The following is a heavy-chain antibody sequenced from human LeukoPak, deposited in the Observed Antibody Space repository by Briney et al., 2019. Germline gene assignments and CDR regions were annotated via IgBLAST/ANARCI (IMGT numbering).Heavy chain of an antibody. J-gene: IGHJ5*02. Sequence: PGGSMRLSCAASGFTVNYNYMSWVRQAPGKGLEWVSVIYSGGSTYNADSVKGRFTISRDDSKNTVYLQMNSLRVEDTAVYYCARVKVGITYWFDPWGQGTLVTVSS. CDR1: GFTVNYNY. CDR3: ARVKVGITYWFDP. D-gene: IGHD1-26*01. CDR2: IYSGGST. V-gene: IGHV3-66*01.